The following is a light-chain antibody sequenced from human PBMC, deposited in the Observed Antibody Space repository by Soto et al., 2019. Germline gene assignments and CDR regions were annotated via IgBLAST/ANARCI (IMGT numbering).Light chain of an antibody. J-gene: IGLJ1*01. V-gene: IGLV2-14*03. Sequence: QSALTQPASVSGSPGQSITISCTGTSSDVGRYNYISWYQQHPGKAPKLIIFAVSNRPSGVSTRFSGSKSGNTASLTISGLQPEDDSDYYCASYAGSGTHDVFGSGTKVTVL. CDR1: SSDVGRYNY. CDR3: ASYAGSGTHDV. CDR2: AVS.